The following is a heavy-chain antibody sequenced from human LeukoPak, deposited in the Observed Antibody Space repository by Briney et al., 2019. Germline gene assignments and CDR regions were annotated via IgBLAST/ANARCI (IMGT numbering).Heavy chain of an antibody. J-gene: IGHJ4*02. D-gene: IGHD2/OR15-2a*01. Sequence: GGSLRLSCAASGFTFSSYWMHWVRQAPGKGLEWVAVISYDGSNKYYADSVKGRFTISRDNSKNTLYLQMNSLRAEDTAVYYCAKGDLLLLDYWGQGTLVTVSS. V-gene: IGHV3-30*18. CDR2: ISYDGSNK. CDR1: GFTFSSYW. CDR3: AKGDLLLLDY.